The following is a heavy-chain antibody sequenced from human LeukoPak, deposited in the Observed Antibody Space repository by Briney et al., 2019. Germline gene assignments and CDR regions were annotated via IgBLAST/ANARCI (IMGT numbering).Heavy chain of an antibody. CDR3: ARHFHGGQYCSDTTCLEDF. CDR1: GYSFTSYW. Sequence: GESLKISCKGSGYSFTSYWIGWVRQMPGKGLEWMGVIYPYDSDTRYNPSFQGQVTISVDTSINTAYLQWNSLKASDTAMYFCARHFHGGQYCSDTTCLEDFWGRGTLVTVSS. D-gene: IGHD2-15*01. CDR2: IYPYDSDT. V-gene: IGHV5-51*01. J-gene: IGHJ4*02.